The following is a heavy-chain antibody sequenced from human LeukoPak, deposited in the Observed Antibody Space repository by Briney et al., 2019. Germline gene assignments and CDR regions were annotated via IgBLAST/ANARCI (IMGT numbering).Heavy chain of an antibody. D-gene: IGHD1-1*01. CDR1: GGTFSSYA. V-gene: IGHV1-69*05. CDR2: IIPIFGTA. Sequence: GASVKVSCKASGGTFSSYAISWVRQAPGQGLEWMGRIIPIFGTANYAQKFQGRVTITTDESTSTAYMELSSLRSEDTAVYYCARKPSPTFSGTTNDHRGQGTLVTVSS. J-gene: IGHJ4*02. CDR3: ARKPSPTFSGTTNDH.